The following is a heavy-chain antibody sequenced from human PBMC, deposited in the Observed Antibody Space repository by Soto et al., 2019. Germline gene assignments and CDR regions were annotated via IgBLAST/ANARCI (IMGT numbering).Heavy chain of an antibody. CDR2: ISYDGSNK. J-gene: IGHJ4*02. CDR3: ANEGIAVAGTAGY. Sequence: GGSMRLSCAACGFTFSSYGMHWACQAPGKGLEWVAVISYDGSNKYYADSVKGRFTISRDNSKNTLYLQMNSLRAEDTAVYYCANEGIAVAGTAGYWGQGTLVTVSS. V-gene: IGHV3-30*18. D-gene: IGHD6-19*01. CDR1: GFTFSSYG.